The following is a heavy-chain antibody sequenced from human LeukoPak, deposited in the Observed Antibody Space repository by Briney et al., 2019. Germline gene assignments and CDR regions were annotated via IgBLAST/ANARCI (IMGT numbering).Heavy chain of an antibody. CDR3: AELGITMIGGV. J-gene: IGHJ6*04. CDR1: GFTFSTYW. Sequence: GGSLRLSCAASGFTFSTYWMSWVRQAPGKGLEWVANIKQDGSDKYYVDSVRGRFTISRDNVKNSVYLQMNSLRAEDTAVYYCAELGITMIGGVWGKGTTVTISS. V-gene: IGHV3-7*01. CDR2: IKQDGSDK. D-gene: IGHD3-10*02.